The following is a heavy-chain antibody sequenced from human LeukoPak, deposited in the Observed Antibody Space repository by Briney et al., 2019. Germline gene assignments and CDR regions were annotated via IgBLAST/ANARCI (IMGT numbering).Heavy chain of an antibody. CDR2: ISAYNGNT. CDR3: ATPVQSCRGDCYTFDY. D-gene: IGHD2-21*02. V-gene: IGHV1-18*01. Sequence: ASVKVSCKASGYTFTSYGISWVRQAPGQGLEWMGWISAYNGNTNYAQKLQGRVTMTTDTSTSTAYMELRSLRSEDTAVYYCATPVQSCRGDCYTFDYWGQGTLVTVSS. J-gene: IGHJ4*02. CDR1: GYTFTSYG.